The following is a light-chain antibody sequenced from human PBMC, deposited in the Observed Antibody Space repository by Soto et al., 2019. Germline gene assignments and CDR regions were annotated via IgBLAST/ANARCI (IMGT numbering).Light chain of an antibody. CDR3: ETWDSNTRV. J-gene: IGLJ3*02. V-gene: IGLV4-60*03. CDR2: LEGSGSY. CDR1: SGHSSYI. Sequence: QPVLTQSSSASASLGSSVKLTCTLSSGHSSYIIAWHQQQPGKAPRYLMKLEGSGSYNKGSGVPDRFSGSSSGADRYPTISNLQSEDEADYYCETWDSNTRVFGGGPKLTVL.